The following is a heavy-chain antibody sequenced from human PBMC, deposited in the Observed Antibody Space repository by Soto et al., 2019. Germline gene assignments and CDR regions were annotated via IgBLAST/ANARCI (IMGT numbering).Heavy chain of an antibody. J-gene: IGHJ5*02. CDR2: INHSGST. Sequence: QVQLQQWGAGLLKPSETLSLTCAVYGGSFSGYYWSWIRQPPGKGLEWIGEINHSGSTNYNPSLKGRVTISVDTSKNQFSLKLSSVTAADTAVYYCARAQTYSSSWYGRGHWFDPWGQGTLVTVSS. CDR1: GGSFSGYY. D-gene: IGHD6-13*01. CDR3: ARAQTYSSSWYGRGHWFDP. V-gene: IGHV4-34*01.